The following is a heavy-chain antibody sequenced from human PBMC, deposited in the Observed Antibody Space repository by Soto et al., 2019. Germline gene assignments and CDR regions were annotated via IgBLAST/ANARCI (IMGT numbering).Heavy chain of an antibody. J-gene: IGHJ4*02. CDR1: VVCMRSGVYY. CDR3: ARSGYSSGPV. V-gene: IGHV4-31*03. Sequence: TLSLQCPSSVVCMRSGVYYWSWIRQHPGKGLEWTGYIYYSGSTYYNPSLKSRVTISVDTSKNQFSLKLSSVTAADTAVYYCARSGYSSGPVWGQGTLVTVSS. D-gene: IGHD3-10*01. CDR2: IYYSGST.